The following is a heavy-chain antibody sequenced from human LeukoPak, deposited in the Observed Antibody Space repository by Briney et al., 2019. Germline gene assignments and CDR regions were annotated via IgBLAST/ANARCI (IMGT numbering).Heavy chain of an antibody. J-gene: IGHJ4*02. Sequence: PSETLSLTCNVSGGSISSSYYYWGWIRQPPGKGLKWIGYIYYSGSTNYNPSLKSRVSMSADTSKNQFSLKLSSVTAADTAVYYCGRTEYYFDYWGQGTLVTVSS. CDR1: GGSISSSYYY. V-gene: IGHV4-61*05. CDR2: IYYSGST. CDR3: GRTEYYFDY. D-gene: IGHD3-10*01.